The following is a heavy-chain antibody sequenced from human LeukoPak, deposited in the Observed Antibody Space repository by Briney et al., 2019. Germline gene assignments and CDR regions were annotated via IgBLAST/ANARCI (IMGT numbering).Heavy chain of an antibody. CDR3: ARDFGTTGWHTFDY. Sequence: SQTLSLTCVVSGDSVSSKNGACNWIRQSPSICPESLGRTYYRSKWYNDYAEYMEGRMTISQDTSKNQYSLQLNSVTPDDTAVYYCARDFGTTGWHTFDYWGQGTLVTVSS. CDR2: TYYRSKWYN. D-gene: IGHD6-19*01. V-gene: IGHV6-1*01. J-gene: IGHJ4*02. CDR1: GDSVSSKNGA.